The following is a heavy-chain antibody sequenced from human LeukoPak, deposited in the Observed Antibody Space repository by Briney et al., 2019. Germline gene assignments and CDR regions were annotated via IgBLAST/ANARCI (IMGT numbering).Heavy chain of an antibody. D-gene: IGHD6-13*01. CDR3: ARLQPRDWFDP. V-gene: IGHV4-59*01. CDR1: GGSISSYY. Sequence: SETLSLTCTVSGGSISSYYWSWIRQPPGKGLEYIGYIYKSGSTSYNPSLQSRVTISVDTSKNQFSLKLRSVTAADTAVYYCARLQPRDWFDPWGQGTLVTVSS. J-gene: IGHJ5*02. CDR2: IYKSGST.